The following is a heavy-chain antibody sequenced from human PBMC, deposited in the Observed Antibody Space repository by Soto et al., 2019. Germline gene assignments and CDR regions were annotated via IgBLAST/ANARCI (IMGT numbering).Heavy chain of an antibody. CDR1: GFTFDDYA. CDR2: ISWDGGST. D-gene: IGHD3-22*01. V-gene: IGHV3-43D*04. J-gene: IGHJ6*02. Sequence: GGSLRLSCAASGFTFDDYAMHWVRQAPGKGLEWVSLISWDGGSTYYADSVKGRFTISRDNSKNSLYLQMNSLRAEDTALYYCAKDKTYYYDSSGYRGGSRRRYYYGMDVWGQGTTATVSS. CDR3: AKDKTYYYDSSGYRGGSRRRYYYGMDV.